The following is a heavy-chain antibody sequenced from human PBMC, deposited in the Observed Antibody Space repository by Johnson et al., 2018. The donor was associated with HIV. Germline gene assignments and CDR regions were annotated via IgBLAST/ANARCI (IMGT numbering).Heavy chain of an antibody. D-gene: IGHD1-1*01. CDR1: GITFSTSA. CDR2: ISRSGGST. V-gene: IGHV3-23*04. Sequence: VQLVESGGGLVQPGGSLRLSCAASGITFSTSAMTWVRQAPGRGLEWVSSISRSGGSTYYADSVKGRFTVSRDNSNNTLFLQMNSLRAEDTALYYCVKDNRNNWASLGDAFDIWGQGTMVTVSS. J-gene: IGHJ3*02. CDR3: VKDNRNNWASLGDAFDI.